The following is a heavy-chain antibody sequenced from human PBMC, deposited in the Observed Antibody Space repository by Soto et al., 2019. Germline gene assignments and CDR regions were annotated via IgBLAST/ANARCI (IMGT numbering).Heavy chain of an antibody. D-gene: IGHD2-2*01. Sequence: GGSLRLSCAASGFTFSDYWMNWVRQAPGKGLEWVSNIDQGGSEKYYVDSVKGRFTIFRDNAKNSLSLQMNSLRGEDTAVYYCATDPEKDCGSASCYAGNWFDPWGQGTMVTVSS. J-gene: IGHJ5*02. CDR1: GFTFSDYW. CDR2: IDQGGSEK. V-gene: IGHV3-7*04. CDR3: ATDPEKDCGSASCYAGNWFDP.